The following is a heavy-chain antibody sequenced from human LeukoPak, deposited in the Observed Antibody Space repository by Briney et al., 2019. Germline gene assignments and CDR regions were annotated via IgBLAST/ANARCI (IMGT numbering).Heavy chain of an antibody. J-gene: IGHJ6*02. V-gene: IGHV4-34*01. CDR1: GGSFSGYY. D-gene: IGHD2-2*01. CDR3: ARIRGGCSSTSCYGYFYYYGMDV. Sequence: SETLSLTCAVYGGSFSGYYCSWIRQPPGKGLEWIGEINHSGSTNYNPSLKSRVTISVDTSKNQFSLKLSSVTAADTAVYYCARIRGGCSSTSCYGYFYYYGMDVWGQGTTVTVSS. CDR2: INHSGST.